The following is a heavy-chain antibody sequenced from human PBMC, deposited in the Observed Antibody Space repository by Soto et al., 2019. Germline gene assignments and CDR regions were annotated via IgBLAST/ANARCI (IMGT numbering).Heavy chain of an antibody. V-gene: IGHV1-8*02. CDR2: ISAYSGNT. J-gene: IGHJ6*02. CDR3: ARERTTISMDV. Sequence: RPSVKVSCKASCYTFTSYGISWVRQAPGQGLEWMGWISAYSGNTGYAQKFQGSVTMTRNTSISTAYMELSSLRSEDTAVYYCARERTTISMDVWGQGTTVTVSS. D-gene: IGHD3-9*01. CDR1: CYTFTSYG.